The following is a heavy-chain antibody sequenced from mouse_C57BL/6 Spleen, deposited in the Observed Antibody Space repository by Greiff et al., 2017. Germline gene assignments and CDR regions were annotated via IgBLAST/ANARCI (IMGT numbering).Heavy chain of an antibody. J-gene: IGHJ2*01. Sequence: EVKLMESEGGLVQPGSSMKLSCTASGFTFSDYYMAWVRQVPEKGLEWVANINYDGSSTYYLDSLKSRFIISRDNAKNILYLQMSSLKSDDTATYYCARDRSSGYDYWGQGTTLTVSS. CDR3: ARDRSSGYDY. D-gene: IGHD3-2*02. CDR2: INYDGSST. CDR1: GFTFSDYY. V-gene: IGHV5-16*01.